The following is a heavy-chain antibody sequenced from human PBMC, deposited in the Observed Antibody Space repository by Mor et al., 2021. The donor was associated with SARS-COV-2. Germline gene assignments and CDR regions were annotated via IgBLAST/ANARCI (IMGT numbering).Heavy chain of an antibody. CDR3: AKRGNGSGRDPEEQETYFDY. J-gene: IGHJ4*02. D-gene: IGHD3-10*01. Sequence: VKGRFTISRDNSKNTLYLQMNSLRAEDTAVYYCAKRGNGSGRDPEEQETYFDYWGQGTLVTVSS. V-gene: IGHV3-23*01.